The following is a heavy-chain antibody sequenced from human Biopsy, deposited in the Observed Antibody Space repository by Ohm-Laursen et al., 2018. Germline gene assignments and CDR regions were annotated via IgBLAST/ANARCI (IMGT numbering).Heavy chain of an antibody. CDR3: ARRRAAPTYWYFDL. D-gene: IGHD6-13*01. CDR1: GGPLSGYH. V-gene: IGHV4-34*01. J-gene: IGHJ2*01. Sequence: GTLSLTCGVYGGPLSGYHWTWFRQPPGDGLEWIGEINDGGTTYHNPSIKSRLTILVDTSKNQFSLKVNSVTAADTAVYYCARRRAAPTYWYFDLWGRGTLVTVSS. CDR2: INDGGTT.